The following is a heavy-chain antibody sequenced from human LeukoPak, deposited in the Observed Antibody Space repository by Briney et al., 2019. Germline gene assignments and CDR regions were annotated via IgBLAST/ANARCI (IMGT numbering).Heavy chain of an antibody. Sequence: ASVKVSCKASGYTFTDYYMHWVRQAPGQTFEWLAWINPKSGDTHYTQKFQGRVTVTTDTAITSVYMELSGLQSDDTAVYYCVRDLTGGSGDWGQGTLVTVSS. CDR3: VRDLTGGSGD. CDR1: GYTFTDYY. D-gene: IGHD6-19*01. J-gene: IGHJ4*02. V-gene: IGHV1-2*02. CDR2: INPKSGDT.